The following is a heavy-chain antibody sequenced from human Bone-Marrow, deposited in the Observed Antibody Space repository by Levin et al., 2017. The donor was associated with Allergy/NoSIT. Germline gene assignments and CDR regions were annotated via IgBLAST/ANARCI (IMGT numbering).Heavy chain of an antibody. CDR3: ARRIVVVVAPARRYYYYYGMDV. CDR1: GFTFSSYS. CDR2: ISSSSSYI. D-gene: IGHD2-15*01. J-gene: IGHJ6*02. V-gene: IGHV3-21*01. Sequence: GGSLRLSCAASGFTFSSYSMNWVRQAPGKGLEWVSSISSSSSYIYYADSVKGRFTISRDNAKNSLYLQMNSLRAEDTAVYYCARRIVVVVAPARRYYYYYGMDVWGQGTTVTVSS.